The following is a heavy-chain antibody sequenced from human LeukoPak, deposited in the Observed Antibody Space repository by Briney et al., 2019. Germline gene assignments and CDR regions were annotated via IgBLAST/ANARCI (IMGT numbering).Heavy chain of an antibody. D-gene: IGHD2-21*02. V-gene: IGHV3-66*02. J-gene: IGHJ2*01. CDR1: GFTVSSNY. CDR3: ARDRRDNWYFDL. CDR2: IYSGGGT. Sequence: GGSLRLSCAASGFTVSSNYMSWVRQATGKGLEWVSVIYSGGGTYYADSVKGPFTISRDNSKNTLYLQMNSLRAEDTAVYYCARDRRDNWYFDLWGRGTLVTVSS.